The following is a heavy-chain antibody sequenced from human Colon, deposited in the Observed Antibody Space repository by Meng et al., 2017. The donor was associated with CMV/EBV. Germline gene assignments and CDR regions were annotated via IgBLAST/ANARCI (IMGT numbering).Heavy chain of an antibody. V-gene: IGHV1-8*01. CDR3: ARDNSTNLYHYGMDV. CDR2: MNPDSGET. Sequence: ASVKVSCKASGYTITSYDINWVRQAPGQGLEWMGCMNPDSGETGYAQKFQGRVTMTRDTSISTTFMELSSLGSEDTAVYYCARDNSTNLYHYGMDVWGQGTTVTVSS. CDR1: GYTITSYD. D-gene: IGHD2/OR15-2a*01. J-gene: IGHJ6*02.